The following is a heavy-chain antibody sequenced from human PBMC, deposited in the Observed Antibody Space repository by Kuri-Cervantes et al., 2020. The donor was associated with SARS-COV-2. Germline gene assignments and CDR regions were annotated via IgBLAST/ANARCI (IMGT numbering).Heavy chain of an antibody. CDR2: ISAYNGNT. V-gene: IGHV1-18*01. D-gene: IGHD5-18*01. CDR1: GYTLTSYG. J-gene: IGHJ6*02. Sequence: ASVKVSCKASGYTLTSYGISWVRQAPGQGLEWMGWISAYNGNTNYAQKLQGRVTMTTDTSTSTAYMELSSLRSDDTAVFYCARNTPNTAMEISEYYYYGMDVWGQGTTVTVSS. CDR3: ARNTPNTAMEISEYYYYGMDV.